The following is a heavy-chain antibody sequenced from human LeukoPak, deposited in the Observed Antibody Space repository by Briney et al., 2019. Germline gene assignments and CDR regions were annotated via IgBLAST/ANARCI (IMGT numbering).Heavy chain of an antibody. J-gene: IGHJ5*02. CDR3: ARLATRDYDFWSGYYADNWFDP. D-gene: IGHD3-3*01. CDR1: GGSISSSSYY. V-gene: IGHV4-39*01. Sequence: SETLSLTCTVSGGSISSSSYYCGWIRQPPGKGLEWIGSIYYSGSTYYNPSLKSRLTISVDTSKNQFSLKLSSVTAADTAVYYCARLATRDYDFWSGYYADNWFDPWGQGTLVTVSS. CDR2: IYYSGST.